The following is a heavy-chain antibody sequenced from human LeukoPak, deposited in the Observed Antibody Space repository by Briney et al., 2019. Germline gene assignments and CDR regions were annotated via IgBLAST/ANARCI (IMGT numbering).Heavy chain of an antibody. CDR3: ATNGDYVSRSAFDI. CDR1: GYTFTCYG. Sequence: AWVTVTFKSSGYTFTCYGISWLRQPPAQGLAWMGWISAYNGSTNNAQKLQGRATITTDTSTSTDYMELRSLRSDDTAVYYCATNGDYVSRSAFDIWGQGRMVTVSS. V-gene: IGHV1-18*04. D-gene: IGHD4-17*01. J-gene: IGHJ3*02. CDR2: ISAYNGST.